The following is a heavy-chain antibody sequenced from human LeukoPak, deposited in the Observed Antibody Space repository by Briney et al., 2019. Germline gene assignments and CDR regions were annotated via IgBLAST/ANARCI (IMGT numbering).Heavy chain of an antibody. CDR3: ARDSSGWYVSSDVA. CDR2: IYYSGST. D-gene: IGHD6-19*01. J-gene: IGHJ4*02. CDR1: GGSISSGGYY. Sequence: SETLSLTCTVSGGSISSGGYYWSWIRQHPGKGLEWIGYIYYSGSTYYNPSLKSRVTISVDTSKNQFSLKLSSVTAADTAVYYCARDSSGWYVSSDVAWGQGTWSPSPQ. V-gene: IGHV4-31*03.